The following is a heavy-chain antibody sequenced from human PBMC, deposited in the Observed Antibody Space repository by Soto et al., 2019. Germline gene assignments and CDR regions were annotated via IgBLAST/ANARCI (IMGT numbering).Heavy chain of an antibody. CDR2: INHSGST. D-gene: IGHD5-12*01. CDR1: GGSFSGYY. J-gene: IGHJ4*02. V-gene: IGHV4-34*01. CDR3: ARGLSSGSGYEYYFDY. Sequence: PSETLSLTCAVYGGSFSGYYWSWIRQPPGKGLEWIGEINHSGSTNYNPSLKSRVTISVDTSKNQFSLKLSSVTAADTAVYYCARGLSSGSGYEYYFDYWGQGTLVTVSS.